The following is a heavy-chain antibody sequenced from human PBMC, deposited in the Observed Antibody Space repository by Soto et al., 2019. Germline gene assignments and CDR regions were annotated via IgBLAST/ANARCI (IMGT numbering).Heavy chain of an antibody. CDR3: ARVGLHLGELSSPFDY. J-gene: IGHJ4*02. D-gene: IGHD3-16*02. CDR2: TRNKANSYTT. CDR1: GFTFSDHY. V-gene: IGHV3-72*01. Sequence: GGSLRLSCAASGFTFSDHYMDWVRQAPGKGLEWVGRTRNKANSYTTEYAASVKGRFTISRDDSKNSLYLQMNSLKTEDTAVYYCARVGLHLGELSSPFDYWGQGTLVTVSS.